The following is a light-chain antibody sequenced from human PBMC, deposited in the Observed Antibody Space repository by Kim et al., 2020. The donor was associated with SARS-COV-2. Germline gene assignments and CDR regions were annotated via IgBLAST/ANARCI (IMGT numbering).Light chain of an antibody. CDR3: SSYTSSITLV. CDR2: EVT. V-gene: IGLV2-18*02. CDR1: SSDVGSNNR. Sequence: QSALTQPPSVSGSPGQSVTISCTGTSSDVGSNNRVSWYQQTPGTAPKLMIYEVTNRPSGVPDRFSGSKSGNTASLTISGLQAEDEADYYCSSYTSSITLVFGGGTKVTVL. J-gene: IGLJ2*01.